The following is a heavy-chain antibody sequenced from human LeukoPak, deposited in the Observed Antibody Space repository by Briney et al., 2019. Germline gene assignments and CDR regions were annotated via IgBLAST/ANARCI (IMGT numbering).Heavy chain of an antibody. CDR3: ARDLIAGDWPYYFDY. J-gene: IGHJ4*02. CDR2: IKQDGSEK. Sequence: PGGSLRLSCAASGFTFSSYWMSWVRQAPGKGLEWVANIKQDGSEKYYVDSVKGRFTISRDNAKNSLYLQMNSLRAEDTAVYYCARDLIAGDWPYYFDYWGQGALVTVSS. D-gene: IGHD2-21*02. V-gene: IGHV3-7*05. CDR1: GFTFSSYW.